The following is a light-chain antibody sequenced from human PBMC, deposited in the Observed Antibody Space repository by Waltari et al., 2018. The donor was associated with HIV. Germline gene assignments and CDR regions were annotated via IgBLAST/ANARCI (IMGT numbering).Light chain of an antibody. CDR2: DNK. J-gene: IGLJ2*01. CDR3: ATWDASLRGVV. Sequence: QSVLTQSPSVSAPPGQMVTLACSGSLSNIGIHSVSWYPPSLAATPKLLIYDNKRRPSGIPDRFSASKSGTSVTLGITGLQTGDEADYYCATWDASLRGVVFGGGTKLTVL. CDR1: LSNIGIHS. V-gene: IGLV1-51*01.